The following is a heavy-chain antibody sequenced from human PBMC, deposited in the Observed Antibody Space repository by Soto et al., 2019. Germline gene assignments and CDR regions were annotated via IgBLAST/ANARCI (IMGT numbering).Heavy chain of an antibody. CDR2: IYHSGST. CDR1: GGSISSSNW. Sequence: QVQLQESGPGLVKPSGTLSLTCAVSGGSISSSNWWSWVRQPPGKGLEWIGEIYHSGSTNYNPSLKSRVTISVDKSKNQFSLKLSSVTAADTAVYYCANLTPAMITFGGVTALDDYWGQGTLVTVSS. CDR3: ANLTPAMITFGGVTALDDY. D-gene: IGHD3-16*01. V-gene: IGHV4-4*02. J-gene: IGHJ4*02.